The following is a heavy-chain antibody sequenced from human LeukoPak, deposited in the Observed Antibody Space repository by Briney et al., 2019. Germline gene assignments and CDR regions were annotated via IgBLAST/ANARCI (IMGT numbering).Heavy chain of an antibody. V-gene: IGHV4-34*01. CDR3: AIAYYYDSSGYRK. Sequence: SETLSLTCAVYGGSFSGYYWSWIRQPPGKGLEWIGSIYYSGSTYYNPSLKSRVTISVDTSKNQFSLKLSSVTAADTAVYYCAIAYYYDSSGYRKWGQGTLVTVSS. CDR2: IYYSGST. D-gene: IGHD3-22*01. CDR1: GGSFSGYY. J-gene: IGHJ4*02.